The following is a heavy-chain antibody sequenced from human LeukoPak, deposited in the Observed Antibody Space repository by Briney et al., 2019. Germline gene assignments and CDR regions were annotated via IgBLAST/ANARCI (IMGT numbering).Heavy chain of an antibody. CDR2: ISSNGGST. Sequence: PGGSLRLSCAASGFTFSSYAMHWVRQAPGKGLEYVSAISSNGGSTYYANSVKGRFTISRDNSKNTLYLQMGSLRGEDMAVYYCARYNWNDGVDYWGQGTLVTVSS. V-gene: IGHV3-64*01. CDR3: ARYNWNDGVDY. CDR1: GFTFSSYA. J-gene: IGHJ4*02. D-gene: IGHD1-20*01.